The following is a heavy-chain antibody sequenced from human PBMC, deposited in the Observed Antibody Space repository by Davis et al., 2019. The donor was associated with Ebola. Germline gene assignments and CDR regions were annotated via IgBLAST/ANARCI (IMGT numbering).Heavy chain of an antibody. J-gene: IGHJ4*02. V-gene: IGHV4-34*01. CDR2: INHSGST. D-gene: IGHD1-1*01. Sequence: SETLSLTCAVYGGSFSGYYWSWIRQPPGKGLEWIGEINHSGSTNYNPSLKSRVTISLDTSRNQFSLQLRSVTAADTAMYYCAREAAPHNWNGYYFDYWGQGTLVTVSS. CDR1: GGSFSGYY. CDR3: AREAAPHNWNGYYFDY.